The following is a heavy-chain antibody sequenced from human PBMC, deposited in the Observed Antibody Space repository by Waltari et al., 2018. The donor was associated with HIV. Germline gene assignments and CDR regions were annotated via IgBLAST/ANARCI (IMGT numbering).Heavy chain of an antibody. J-gene: IGHJ5*02. Sequence: EVQLVESGGGLVQPGGSLRLSCAASGFTFSSYWMHWVRQAPGKGLVWVPRITSDGSSTSYADSVKGRFTISRDNAKNTLYLQMNSLRAEDTAVYYCARESEGYYASGTGNWFDPWGQGTLVTVSS. CDR1: GFTFSSYW. CDR3: ARESEGYYASGTGNWFDP. V-gene: IGHV3-74*01. D-gene: IGHD3-10*01. CDR2: ITSDGSST.